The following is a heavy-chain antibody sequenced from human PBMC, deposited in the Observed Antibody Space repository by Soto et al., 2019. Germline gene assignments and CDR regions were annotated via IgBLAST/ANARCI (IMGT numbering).Heavy chain of an antibody. D-gene: IGHD3-3*01. V-gene: IGHV3-30*18. CDR1: GFTFSSYG. J-gene: IGHJ4*02. Sequence: GGSLRLSCAASGFTFSSYGMHWVRQAPGKGLARVAVISYEGSNKYYADSVKGRITISRDNSKNTLYLQMNSLRAEDTAVYYCAKGVRQWRGYYSPLEYWGEGTLVSV. CDR3: AKGVRQWRGYYSPLEY. CDR2: ISYEGSNK.